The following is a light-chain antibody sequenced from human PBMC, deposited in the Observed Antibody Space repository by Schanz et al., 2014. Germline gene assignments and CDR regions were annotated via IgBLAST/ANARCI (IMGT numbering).Light chain of an antibody. Sequence: EIVLPQSPGTLSLSPGERATLSCRASQSISSIYLAWYQQKPGQAPRLLIYGASSRATGIPDRFSGSGSGTDFTLTITRLEPEDFAVFYCQQYGSSPATFGQGTKLEIK. CDR1: QSISSIY. J-gene: IGKJ2*01. V-gene: IGKV3-20*01. CDR3: QQYGSSPAT. CDR2: GAS.